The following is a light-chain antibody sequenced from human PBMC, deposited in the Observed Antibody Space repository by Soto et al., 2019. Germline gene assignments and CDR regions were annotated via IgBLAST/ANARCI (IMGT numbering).Light chain of an antibody. CDR2: DVS. Sequence: QSALTQPASVSGSPGQSITISCTGTSSDVGGYNYVSWYQQHPGKAPKLMIYDVSNRPSGVSNRFSGSKSGNTASLTISGLQAEDEAEYYCSSYTSSSPYVFGTVTKVTV. CDR3: SSYTSSSPYV. V-gene: IGLV2-14*01. J-gene: IGLJ1*01. CDR1: SSDVGGYNY.